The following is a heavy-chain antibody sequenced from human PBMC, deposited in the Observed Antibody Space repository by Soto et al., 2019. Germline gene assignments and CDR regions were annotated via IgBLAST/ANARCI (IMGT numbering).Heavy chain of an antibody. Sequence: EVQLVESGGGLVQPGGSLRLSCAASGFTFSSYWMSWVRQAPGKGLEWGANIKQDGSEKYYVDSVKGRFTISRDNAKTSLYTQMNSLRAEGTAVYYGASDIAVAALAPFQHYWGQGTLVTVSS. V-gene: IGHV3-7*05. CDR1: GFTFSSYW. CDR3: ASDIAVAALAPFQHY. D-gene: IGHD6-19*01. CDR2: IKQDGSEK. J-gene: IGHJ4*02.